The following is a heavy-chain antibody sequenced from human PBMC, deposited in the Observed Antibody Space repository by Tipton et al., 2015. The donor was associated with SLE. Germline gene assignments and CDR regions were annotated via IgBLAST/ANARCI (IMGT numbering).Heavy chain of an antibody. CDR3: AKFEKTTDRYLDS. CDR1: GFTFSSYA. D-gene: IGHD1/OR15-1a*01. V-gene: IGHV3-23*01. Sequence: GSLRLSCATSGFTFSSYALSWVRRAPGKGLEWVSAISGGGGSTYYADFVKGRFSISIDKSKKTLFLQMNSLRVDDTATYYWAKFEKTTDRYLDSWGQGTLVSVSS. J-gene: IGHJ4*02. CDR2: ISGGGGST.